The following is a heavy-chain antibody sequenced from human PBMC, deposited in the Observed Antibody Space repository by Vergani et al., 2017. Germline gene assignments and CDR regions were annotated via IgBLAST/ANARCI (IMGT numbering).Heavy chain of an antibody. V-gene: IGHV3-33*01. CDR2: IWYDGSNK. CDR3: ARVPDDFWSGTDWFDP. D-gene: IGHD3-3*01. J-gene: IGHJ5*02. CDR1: GFTFSSYG. Sequence: QVQLVESGGGVVQPGRSLRLSCAASGFTFSSYGMHWVRQAPGKGLEWVAVIWYDGSNKYYADSVKGRFTISRDNSKNTLYLQMNSLRAEDTAVYYCARVPDDFWSGTDWFDPWGQGTLVTVSS.